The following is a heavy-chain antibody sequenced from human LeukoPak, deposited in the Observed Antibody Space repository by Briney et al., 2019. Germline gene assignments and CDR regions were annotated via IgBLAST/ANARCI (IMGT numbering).Heavy chain of an antibody. CDR3: ARGLIYYDSSGYLYY. Sequence: GGSLRLSCAASGFTVSSNSMSWVRQAPGKGLEWVSVIYSGGNTYYADSVKGRFTISRDKSKNTLYLQMNSLRAEDTAVYYCARGLIYYDSSGYLYYWGQGTLVTVSS. D-gene: IGHD3-22*01. V-gene: IGHV3-66*01. J-gene: IGHJ4*02. CDR2: IYSGGNT. CDR1: GFTVSSNS.